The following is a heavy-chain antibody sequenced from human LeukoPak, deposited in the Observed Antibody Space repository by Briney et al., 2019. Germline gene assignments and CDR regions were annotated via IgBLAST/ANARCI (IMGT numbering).Heavy chain of an antibody. CDR1: GYRFTSYW. CDR3: ARHASSVSWFDP. Sequence: GESLKISCKGSGYRFTSYWIGWVRQMPGKGLEWMGSIYPGDSDTRYSPSFQGQVTISADKSISNAYLQWSSLRASDTAMYYCARHASSVSWFDPWGQGTLVTVSS. CDR2: IYPGDSDT. J-gene: IGHJ5*02. V-gene: IGHV5-51*01.